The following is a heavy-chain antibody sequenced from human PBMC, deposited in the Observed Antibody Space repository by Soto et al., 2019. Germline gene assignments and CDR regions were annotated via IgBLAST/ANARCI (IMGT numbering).Heavy chain of an antibody. D-gene: IGHD5-18*01. J-gene: IGHJ4*02. CDR2: IKPDGSDK. Sequence: EVQLVESGGGLVQPGGSLRLSCAASGFTLSSYWMSWVRQAPGKGLEWVANIKPDGSDKYYVDSVKGRFTISRDNAQNSVYLQMHSLRAEDTAVYYCARQYTYGRVWGQGTLVTVSS. V-gene: IGHV3-7*01. CDR1: GFTLSSYW. CDR3: ARQYTYGRV.